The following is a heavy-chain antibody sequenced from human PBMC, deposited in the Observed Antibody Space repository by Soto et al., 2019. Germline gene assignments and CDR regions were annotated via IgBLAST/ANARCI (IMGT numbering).Heavy chain of an antibody. Sequence: GGSLRLSCAASGFSVSGDYMSWVRQAPGKGLEWVSVIYGGGSTYDADSVKGRVTISRDNSKNTLYLQMNSLRAEDTAVYYCARDMVRYYDFWSGWVYYYYGMDVWGQGTTVTVSS. CDR3: ARDMVRYYDFWSGWVYYYYGMDV. J-gene: IGHJ6*02. D-gene: IGHD3-3*01. CDR2: IYGGGST. CDR1: GFSVSGDY. V-gene: IGHV3-53*01.